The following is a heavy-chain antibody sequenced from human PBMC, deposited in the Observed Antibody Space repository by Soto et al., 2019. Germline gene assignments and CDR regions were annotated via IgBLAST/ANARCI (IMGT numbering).Heavy chain of an antibody. Sequence: SETLSLTCTVSGDSLSNYYWSWIRQPPGKGLEWIGYIHYLGSTDYNPSLKSRVTISLDTSKKKFSLKLSSVTVADTAVYFCARDRYPGSGSPYPAYWGQGTLVTVSS. J-gene: IGHJ4*02. CDR3: ARDRYPGSGSPYPAY. D-gene: IGHD3-10*01. CDR2: IHYLGST. V-gene: IGHV4-59*01. CDR1: GDSLSNYY.